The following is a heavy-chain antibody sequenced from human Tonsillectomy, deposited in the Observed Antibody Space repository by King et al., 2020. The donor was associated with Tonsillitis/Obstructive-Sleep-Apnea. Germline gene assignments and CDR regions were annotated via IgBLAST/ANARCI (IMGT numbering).Heavy chain of an antibody. CDR3: ARGPLDYHDSSGYYWDSYRLDY. Sequence: QLVQSGSELKKPGASVKVSCKASGYTFTNYAMNWVRQAPGQGLEWMGWINTNTGNPTYAQGFTGRFVFSLDTSVSTAYLQISSLKAEDTAVYYCARGPLDYHDSSGYYWDSYRLDYWGQGTLVTVSS. V-gene: IGHV7-4-1*02. D-gene: IGHD3-22*01. J-gene: IGHJ4*02. CDR1: GYTFTNYA. CDR2: INTNTGNP.